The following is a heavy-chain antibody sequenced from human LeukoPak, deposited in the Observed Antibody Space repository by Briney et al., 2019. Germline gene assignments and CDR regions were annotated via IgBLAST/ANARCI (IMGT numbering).Heavy chain of an antibody. D-gene: IGHD5-18*01. J-gene: IGHJ4*02. CDR3: ARGGSDTAMAHDY. CDR2: INRDGSRT. V-gene: IGHV3-74*01. CDR1: GFTFSNHW. Sequence: GGSLRLSCAASGFTFSNHWMRWVRQAPGKGLMWVSRINRDGSRTDYADSVKGRFTISRDDAKNTLYLQVNSLRAEDTAVYFCARGGSDTAMAHDYWGQGTLVTVSS.